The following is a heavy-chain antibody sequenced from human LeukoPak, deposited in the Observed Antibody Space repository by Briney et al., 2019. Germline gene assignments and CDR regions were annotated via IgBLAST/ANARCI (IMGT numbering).Heavy chain of an antibody. Sequence: ASVKVSCKASGYTFTSYDINWVRQAPGQGLDWMGWMNPSSGNTGYAQKFQGRVTMTRNISISTAYMELSSLRSDDSAVYFCARGRPHADWGTGTTFTVSS. J-gene: IGHJ6*04. V-gene: IGHV1-8*01. D-gene: IGHD2-2*01. CDR2: MNPSSGNT. CDR3: ARGRPHAD. CDR1: GYTFTSYD.